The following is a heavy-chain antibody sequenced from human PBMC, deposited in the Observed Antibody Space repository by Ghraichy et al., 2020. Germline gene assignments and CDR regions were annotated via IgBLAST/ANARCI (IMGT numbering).Heavy chain of an antibody. CDR1: GGAISRYY. D-gene: IGHD3-10*01. J-gene: IGHJ3*02. V-gene: IGHV4-59*01. CDR2: IYYSGST. Sequence: SETLSLTCTVSGGAISRYYGSWIRQPPGKGLEWIGDIYYSGSTNYNPSLKSRVTISVDTSKNQFSLKLSSVTAADTAVYYCARDAGVSMNYYGSGDDAFDTCGQVSMAPVS. CDR3: ARDAGVSMNYYGSGDDAFDT.